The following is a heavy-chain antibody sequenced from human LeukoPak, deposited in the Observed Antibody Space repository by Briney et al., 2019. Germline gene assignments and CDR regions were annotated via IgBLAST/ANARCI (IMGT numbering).Heavy chain of an antibody. CDR1: GFLFSNSW. J-gene: IGHJ4*02. CDR3: VKDRGYSTFDY. CDR2: MNQDGSER. Sequence: PGGSLRLSCEASGFLFSNSWMSWVRQAPGKGLEWVANMNQDGSERNYVDSVKGRLAISRDNAKGSLYLQMNGLRAEDAAVYFCVKDRGYSTFDYWGQGTLVTVSS. V-gene: IGHV3-7*03. D-gene: IGHD4-23*01.